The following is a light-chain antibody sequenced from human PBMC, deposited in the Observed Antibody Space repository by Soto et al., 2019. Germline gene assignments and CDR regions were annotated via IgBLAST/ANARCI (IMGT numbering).Light chain of an antibody. CDR3: QQYGGPVPWT. J-gene: IGKJ1*01. Sequence: EVVLTQSPGTLSLSPGERATVSCRASQTISRNYLAWYQKKPGQAPRLLIYGASTRATGIPDRFTGSGSGTDFTLTIARLEPEDFAVHYCQQYGGPVPWTFGQGTKVEV. V-gene: IGKV3-20*01. CDR2: GAS. CDR1: QTISRNY.